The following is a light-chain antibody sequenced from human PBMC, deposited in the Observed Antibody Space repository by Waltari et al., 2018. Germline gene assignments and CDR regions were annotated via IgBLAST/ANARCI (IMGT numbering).Light chain of an antibody. CDR3: QRHGYWPCT. CDR2: DVS. J-gene: IGKJ5*01. CDR1: QSVSRS. V-gene: IGKV3-11*01. Sequence: SHRPSQSVSRSFAWCQHKPGQAARLRIYDVSNRATGFPAMCSGSGSGTDFTLSIGRQERADFSVYGCQRHGYWPCTFGQGTRLEI.